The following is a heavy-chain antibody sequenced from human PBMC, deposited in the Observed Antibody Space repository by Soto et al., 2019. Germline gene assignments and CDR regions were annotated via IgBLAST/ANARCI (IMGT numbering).Heavy chain of an antibody. Sequence: SVKVSCKASGGTFSSYAISWVRQAPGQGLEWMGGIIPIFGTANYAQKFQGRATITADKSTSTAYMELSSLRPEDTAVYYCASGYYDSSGYYPPGYWGQGTLVTVSS. CDR2: IIPIFGTA. D-gene: IGHD3-22*01. CDR3: ASGYYDSSGYYPPGY. V-gene: IGHV1-69*06. CDR1: GGTFSSYA. J-gene: IGHJ4*02.